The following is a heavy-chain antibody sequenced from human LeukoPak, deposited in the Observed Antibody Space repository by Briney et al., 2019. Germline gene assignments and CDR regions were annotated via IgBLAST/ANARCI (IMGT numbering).Heavy chain of an antibody. J-gene: IGHJ4*02. D-gene: IGHD3-10*01. V-gene: IGHV3-7*01. CDR3: ARDIITMVVY. Sequence: GGSLRLSCAASGISFSSLWMSWFRQAPGKGLEWVADIKHDGSQVHYVASVKGRFTISRDNAKLYLQMNSLRAEDTAVYYCARDIITMVVYWGQGTLVTVSS. CDR2: IKHDGSQV. CDR1: GISFSSLW.